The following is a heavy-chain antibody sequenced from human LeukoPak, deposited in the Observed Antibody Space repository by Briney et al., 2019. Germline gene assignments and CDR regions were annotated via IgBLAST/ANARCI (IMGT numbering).Heavy chain of an antibody. CDR1: GFTFSSYA. Sequence: GGSLRLSCAASGFTFSSYALSWVRQAPGKGLEWVSAISGSGGSTYYADSVKGRFTISRDNAKNSLYLQMNSLRAEDTAVYYCARDTPRSFGRYFDWLLTPAFDYWGQGTLVTVSS. V-gene: IGHV3-23*01. CDR2: ISGSGGST. D-gene: IGHD3-9*01. J-gene: IGHJ4*02. CDR3: ARDTPRSFGRYFDWLLTPAFDY.